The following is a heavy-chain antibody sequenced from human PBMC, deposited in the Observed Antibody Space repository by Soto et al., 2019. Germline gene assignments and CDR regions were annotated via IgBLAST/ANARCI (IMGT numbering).Heavy chain of an antibody. V-gene: IGHV3-23*01. J-gene: IGHJ6*02. CDR2: ISLSGAST. Sequence: EVQLLESGGSVVQPGGSLRLSCAASGFTFSNYAMSWVRQTPGKGLEWVSGISLSGASTYYAASVQGRFTISRDTSKNTLYLQMNSLRAEDTAVYYCATDLADGEDNHYGMDVWGQGTTVTVSS. CDR1: GFTFSNYA. D-gene: IGHD2-21*01. CDR3: ATDLADGEDNHYGMDV.